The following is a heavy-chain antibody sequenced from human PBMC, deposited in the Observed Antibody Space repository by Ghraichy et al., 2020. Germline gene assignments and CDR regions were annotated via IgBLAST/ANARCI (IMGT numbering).Heavy chain of an antibody. CDR3: ARIRPATSGLDY. CDR2: INPDSGVT. J-gene: IGHJ4*02. CDR1: GYSFIGFY. D-gene: IGHD4-17*01. V-gene: IGHV1-2*02. Sequence: ASVKVSCKASGYSFIGFYIHWVRQASGQGLEWMGWINPDSGVTHHAQSFQGRVTMTWDTSFSTAFMELSRLTSDDTAIYYCARIRPATSGLDYWGQGTLVTVSS.